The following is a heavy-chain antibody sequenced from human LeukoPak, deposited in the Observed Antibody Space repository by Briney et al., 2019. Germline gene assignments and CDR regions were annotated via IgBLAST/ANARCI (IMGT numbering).Heavy chain of an antibody. CDR3: ARVRYYDSSGYHYGMDV. CDR1: GGSISSGSYY. Sequence: SQTLSLTCTVSGGSISSGSYYWSWIRQPAGKGLEWIGRIYTSGSTNYNPSLKSRATISVDTSKNQFSLKLSSVTAADTAVYYCARVRYYDSSGYHYGMDVWGQGTTVTVSS. V-gene: IGHV4-61*02. J-gene: IGHJ6*02. CDR2: IYTSGST. D-gene: IGHD3-22*01.